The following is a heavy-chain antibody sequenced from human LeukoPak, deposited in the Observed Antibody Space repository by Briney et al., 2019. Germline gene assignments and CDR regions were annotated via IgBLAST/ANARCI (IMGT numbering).Heavy chain of an antibody. CDR3: ARGFPYYYGSGSYIDY. Sequence: ASVTVSCKASGYTFTSYAMHWVRQAPGQRLEWMGWINAGNGNTKYSQKFQGRVTITRDTSASTAYMELSSLRSEDTAVYYCARGFPYYYGSGSYIDYWGQGTLVTVSS. V-gene: IGHV1-3*01. CDR1: GYTFTSYA. D-gene: IGHD3-10*01. J-gene: IGHJ4*02. CDR2: INAGNGNT.